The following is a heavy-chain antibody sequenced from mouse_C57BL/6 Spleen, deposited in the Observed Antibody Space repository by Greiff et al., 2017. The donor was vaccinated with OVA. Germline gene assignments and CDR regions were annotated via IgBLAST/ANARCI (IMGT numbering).Heavy chain of an antibody. CDR2: IYPGDGDT. Sequence: VKLLESGAELVKPGASVKISCKASGYAFSSYWMNWVKQRPGKGLEWIGQIYPGDGDTNYNGKFKGKATLTADKSSSTAYMQLSSLTSEDSAVYFGARGGPNLPDWYFDVWGTGTTVTVSS. CDR1: GYAFSSYW. V-gene: IGHV1-80*01. CDR3: ARGGPNLPDWYFDV. J-gene: IGHJ1*03.